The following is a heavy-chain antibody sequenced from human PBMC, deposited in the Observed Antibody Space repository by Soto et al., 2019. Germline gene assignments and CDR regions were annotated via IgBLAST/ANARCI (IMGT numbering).Heavy chain of an antibody. D-gene: IGHD3-10*01. V-gene: IGHV4-59*12. Sequence: PSETLSLTCTVSGASISGYYWSWIRQPPGEGLEWIGYIYYSGSTSYNPSLKSRVTISLDMSKNQFSLKLSSVTAADTAVYYCARERKLWFGELSVGGPSYYYYYGMGVWGQGTTVTV. J-gene: IGHJ6*02. CDR3: ARERKLWFGELSVGGPSYYYYYGMGV. CDR1: GASISGYY. CDR2: IYYSGST.